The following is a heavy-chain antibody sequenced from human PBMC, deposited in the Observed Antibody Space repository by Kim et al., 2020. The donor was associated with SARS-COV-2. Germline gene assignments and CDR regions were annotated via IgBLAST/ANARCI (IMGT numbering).Heavy chain of an antibody. CDR3: AKDIVATITNAFDI. J-gene: IGHJ3*02. Sequence: ADSVKGRFTISRDNAKNSLYLQMNSLRAEDTALYYCAKDIVATITNAFDIWGQGTMVTVSS. D-gene: IGHD5-12*01. V-gene: IGHV3-9*01.